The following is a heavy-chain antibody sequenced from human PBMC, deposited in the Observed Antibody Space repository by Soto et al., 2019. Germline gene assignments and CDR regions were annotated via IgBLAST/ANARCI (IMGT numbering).Heavy chain of an antibody. Sequence: QLQLQESGPGLVKPSETLSLTCTVSGGSISSSDYYWGWIRQPPGKGLEWIGNIYYSGSASYNPSLKSRVTISVDPSKKQVSLKLSSVTAADTAVYIGVSGYPWVGFDSWGQGTLVTVSS. D-gene: IGHD5-18*01. V-gene: IGHV4-39*01. J-gene: IGHJ4*02. CDR3: VSGYPWVGFDS. CDR1: GGSISSSDYY. CDR2: IYYSGSA.